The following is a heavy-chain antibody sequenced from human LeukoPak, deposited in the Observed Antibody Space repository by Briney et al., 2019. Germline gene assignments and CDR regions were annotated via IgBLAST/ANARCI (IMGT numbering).Heavy chain of an antibody. J-gene: IGHJ4*02. Sequence: GGSLRLPCAAPGFTFSSYALSWVRPAPGKGVEWVSAINGSGGSTYYADSVKGRFTISRDNSKNTLYLQMNSLRAEDTAVYYCAKLSYDILTGANRFDYWGQGPRSPSP. CDR3: AKLSYDILTGANRFDY. CDR1: GFTFSSYA. CDR2: INGSGGST. V-gene: IGHV3-23*01. D-gene: IGHD3-9*01.